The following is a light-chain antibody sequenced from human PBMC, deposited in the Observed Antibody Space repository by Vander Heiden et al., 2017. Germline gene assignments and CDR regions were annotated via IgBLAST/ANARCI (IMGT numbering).Light chain of an antibody. J-gene: IGLJ2*01. CDR1: SSYVGGYTY. CDR2: EVR. Sequence: QSAELQPASVSSSPGQPITISSTATSSYVGGYTYVSQYQQHPAQAPKLMIYEVRSRPSGVSNGCSGAKTGNTAALTTTGVQAEKEEDDYCSSDTSSSTRVVFGGGTKLTVL. CDR3: SSDTSSSTRVV. V-gene: IGLV2-14*01.